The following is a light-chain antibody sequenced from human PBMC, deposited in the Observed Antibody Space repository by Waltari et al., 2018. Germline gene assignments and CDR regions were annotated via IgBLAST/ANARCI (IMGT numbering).Light chain of an antibody. Sequence: EIVLTQSPGTLSLSPGERATLSCRASQSVSRSYLAWYQQKPGQAPRLLIDGAACRATGIPDRFSGRGSGTDVTLTISRLEPEDFAVYYIQQYGSSHFTFGPGTKVDSK. V-gene: IGKV3-20*01. J-gene: IGKJ3*01. CDR1: QSVSRSY. CDR3: QQYGSSHFT. CDR2: GAA.